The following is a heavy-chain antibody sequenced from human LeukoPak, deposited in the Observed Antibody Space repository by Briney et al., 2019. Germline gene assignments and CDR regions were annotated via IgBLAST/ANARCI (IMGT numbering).Heavy chain of an antibody. CDR1: GFTFSTYS. D-gene: IGHD1-14*01. CDR3: ARVRGIQAGLDI. Sequence: PGGSLRLSCAASGFTFSTYSMNWVRQAPGNGLAWVSNIKQDGSEKYYVDSVKGRFTISRDNAKNSLYLQMNSLRAEDTAVYYCARVRGIQAGLDIWGQGTMVTVSS. V-gene: IGHV3-7*01. CDR2: IKQDGSEK. J-gene: IGHJ3*02.